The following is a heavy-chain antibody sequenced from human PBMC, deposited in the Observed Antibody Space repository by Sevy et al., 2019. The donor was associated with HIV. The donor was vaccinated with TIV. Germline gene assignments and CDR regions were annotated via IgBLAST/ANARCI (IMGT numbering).Heavy chain of an antibody. CDR3: AKDQMAAAGIWLQTPPYDY. CDR1: GFTFSSYA. CDR2: ISGSGGST. D-gene: IGHD6-13*01. Sequence: GWSLRLSCAASGFTFSSYAMSWVRQAPGKGLEWVSAISGSGGSTYYADSVKGRFTISRDNSKNTLYLQMNSLRAEDTAVYYCAKDQMAAAGIWLQTPPYDYWGQGTLVTVSS. J-gene: IGHJ4*02. V-gene: IGHV3-23*01.